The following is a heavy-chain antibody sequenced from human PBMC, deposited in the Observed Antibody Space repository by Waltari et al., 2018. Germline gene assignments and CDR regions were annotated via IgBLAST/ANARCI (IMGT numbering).Heavy chain of an antibody. J-gene: IGHJ3*02. Sequence: QVQLVQSGAEVKKPGASVKVSCKASGYTFTGYYMHWVRPAPGQGLGWLGWINPNSGGTNYAQKFQGRVTMTRDTSISTAYMELSRLRSDDTAVYYCARVPGRSWYYDSSGYSFWTFDIWGQGTMVTVSS. CDR1: GYTFTGYY. V-gene: IGHV1-2*02. CDR3: ARVPGRSWYYDSSGYSFWTFDI. CDR2: INPNSGGT. D-gene: IGHD3-22*01.